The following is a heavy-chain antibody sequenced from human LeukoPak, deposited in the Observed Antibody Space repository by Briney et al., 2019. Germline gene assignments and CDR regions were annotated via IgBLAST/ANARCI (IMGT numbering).Heavy chain of an antibody. J-gene: IGHJ5*02. CDR2: IIPIFGTA. CDR3: ARAGSGSYRGGNWFDP. V-gene: IGHV1-69*05. D-gene: IGHD3-10*01. CDR1: GGTVSSYA. Sequence: ASVKVSCKASGGTVSSYAISWVRQAPGQGLEWTGGIIPIFGTANYAQKFQGRVTITTDEFTSTAYMELSSLRSEDTAVYYCARAGSGSYRGGNWFDPWGQGTLVTVSS.